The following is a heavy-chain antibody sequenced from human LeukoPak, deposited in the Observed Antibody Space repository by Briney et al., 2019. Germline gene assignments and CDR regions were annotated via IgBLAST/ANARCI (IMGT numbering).Heavy chain of an antibody. J-gene: IGHJ3*02. CDR2: ISAYNGNT. D-gene: IGHD3-10*01. V-gene: IGHV1-18*01. Sequence: APVKVSCKASGYTFTSYDISWVRQAPGQGLEWMGWISAYNGNTNYAQNLQGRVTMTTDTSTSTAYMEVRSLRSDDTAMYYCARQSYGSGSRDDALDIWGQGTMVTVSS. CDR3: ARQSYGSGSRDDALDI. CDR1: GYTFTSYD.